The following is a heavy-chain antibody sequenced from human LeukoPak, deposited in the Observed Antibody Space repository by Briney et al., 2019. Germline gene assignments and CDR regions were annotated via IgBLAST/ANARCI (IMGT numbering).Heavy chain of an antibody. CDR2: INHSGST. J-gene: IGHJ6*03. CDR3: ARGVVVVPAAPVRYYYYMDV. Sequence: PSETLSLTCTVSGGSISSYYWSWIRQPPGKGLEWIGEINHSGSTNYNPSLKSRVTISVDTSKNQFSLKLSSVTAADTAVYYCARGVVVVPAAPVRYYYYMDVWGKGTTVTVSS. D-gene: IGHD2-2*01. CDR1: GGSISSYY. V-gene: IGHV4-34*01.